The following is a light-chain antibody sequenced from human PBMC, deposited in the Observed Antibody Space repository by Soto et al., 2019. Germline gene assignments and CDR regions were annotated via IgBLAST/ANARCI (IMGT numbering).Light chain of an antibody. CDR3: SSYTTSSSYV. CDR1: SSDVGGYDY. CDR2: EVS. J-gene: IGLJ1*01. Sequence: QSALTQPASVSGSPGQSITMSCTGTSSDVGGYDYVSWYQQHPGEVPKLIIFEVSSRPAWISNRFSASKSGNTASLTISGLQAEDEADYYCSSYTTSSSYVFGTGTKVP. V-gene: IGLV2-14*01.